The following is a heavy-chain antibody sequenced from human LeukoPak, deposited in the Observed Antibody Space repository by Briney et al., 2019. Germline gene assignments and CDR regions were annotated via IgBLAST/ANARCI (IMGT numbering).Heavy chain of an antibody. CDR1: GFTVSTNY. CDR3: ARRAGGYSHPYDY. J-gene: IGHJ4*02. D-gene: IGHD4-23*01. V-gene: IGHV3-53*01. Sequence: GGSLRLSCVVSGFTVSTNYMSWVRQAPGKGLEWVSLIYSGGSTYYADSVKGRFTISRDNSKNTLYLQMNSLRAEDTAVYYCARRAGGYSHPYDYWGQGTLVTVSS. CDR2: IYSGGST.